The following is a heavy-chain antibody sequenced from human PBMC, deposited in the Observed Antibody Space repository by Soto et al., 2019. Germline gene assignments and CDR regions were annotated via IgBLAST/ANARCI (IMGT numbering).Heavy chain of an antibody. D-gene: IGHD6-19*01. CDR2: IYYSGST. CDR3: ARIAVAGTRFDY. V-gene: IGHV4-59*12. Sequence: SETLSLTCTVSGGSINNYYWTWIRQPPGKGLEWIGHIYYSGSTNYSPSLKSRVTISVDTSKNQFSLKLSSVTAADTAVYYCARIAVAGTRFDYWGQGTLVTVSS. J-gene: IGHJ4*02. CDR1: GGSINNYY.